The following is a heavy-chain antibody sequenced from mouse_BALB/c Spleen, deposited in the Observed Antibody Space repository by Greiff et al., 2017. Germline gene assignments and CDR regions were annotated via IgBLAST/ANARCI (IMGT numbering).Heavy chain of an antibody. CDR2: INSNGGST. CDR1: GFTFSSYG. J-gene: IGHJ2*01. V-gene: IGHV5-6-3*01. CDR3: ARDRYDGGVDY. D-gene: IGHD2-14*01. Sequence: EVKLMESGGGLVQPGGSLKLSCAASGFTFSSYGMSWVRQTPDKRLELVATINSNGGSTYYPDSVKGRFTISRDNAKNTLYLQMSSLKSEDTAMYYCARDRYDGGVDYWGQGTTLTVSS.